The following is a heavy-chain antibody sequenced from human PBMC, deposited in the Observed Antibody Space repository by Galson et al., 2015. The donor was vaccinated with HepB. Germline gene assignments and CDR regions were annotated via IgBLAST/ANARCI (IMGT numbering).Heavy chain of an antibody. D-gene: IGHD2-15*01. Sequence: SLRLSCAASGFTFSDYYMSWIRQAPGKGLEWVSSISSSSSHIYYADSVKGRFTISRDNAKNSLYLQMDSLRAEDTAVYYCARGPDWLLSNYSSALDVWGQGTTVTVFS. J-gene: IGHJ6*02. CDR2: ISSSSSHI. CDR3: ARGPDWLLSNYSSALDV. V-gene: IGHV3-11*06. CDR1: GFTFSDYY.